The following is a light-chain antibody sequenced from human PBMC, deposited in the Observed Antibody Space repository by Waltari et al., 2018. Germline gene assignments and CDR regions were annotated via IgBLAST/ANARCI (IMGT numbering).Light chain of an antibody. V-gene: IGKV3-20*01. CDR2: GAS. CDR1: QSLTKRY. CDR3: QQYGSSILYT. Sequence: VLTQSPGTLSLSPGERVTLSCRASQSLTKRYLAWYQQKPGQAPRLLIYGASRRAAGTPDRVSGSGSGTDFTLSLSTLEPEDFAVSYCQQYGSSILYTFGQGTKLEIK. J-gene: IGKJ2*01.